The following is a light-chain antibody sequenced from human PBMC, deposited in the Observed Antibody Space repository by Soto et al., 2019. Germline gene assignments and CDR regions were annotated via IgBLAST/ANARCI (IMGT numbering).Light chain of an antibody. V-gene: IGKV1-5*01. J-gene: IGKJ4*01. CDR2: HAS. CDR3: QQIYSAPLT. CDR1: QSISNW. Sequence: DIQMTQSPSTLSASVGDRVTITCRASQSISNWLAWYQQRPGKAPKILIYHASSLETGVPSRFSGSGSETEFTLSISSLQPEDFATYFCQQIYSAPLTFGGGTKVDIK.